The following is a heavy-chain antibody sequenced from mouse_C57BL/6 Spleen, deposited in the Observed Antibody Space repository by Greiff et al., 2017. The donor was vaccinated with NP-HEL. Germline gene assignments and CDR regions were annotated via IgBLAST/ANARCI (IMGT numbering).Heavy chain of an antibody. Sequence: EVKLMESGPGLVKPSQSLSLTCSVTGYSITSGYYWNWIRQFPGNKLEWMGYISYDGSNNYNPSLKNRISITRDTSKNQFFLKLNSVTTEDTATYYCARDANWACAYWGQGKRVTVSA. CDR3: ARDANWACAY. J-gene: IGHJ3*01. CDR1: GYSITSGYY. CDR2: ISYDGSN. V-gene: IGHV3-6*01. D-gene: IGHD4-1*01.